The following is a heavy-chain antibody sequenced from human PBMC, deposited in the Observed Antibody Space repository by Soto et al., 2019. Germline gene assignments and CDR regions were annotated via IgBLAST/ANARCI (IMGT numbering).Heavy chain of an antibody. V-gene: IGHV3-23*01. Sequence: EVQLLESGGGLVQPGGSLRLSCAASGLTFSTYAMSWVRQAPGKGLEWVSGVSGSGASTFYADSVKGRFTISRDNSKXXXXXXXXXXXXXXXAAYYCAKTEDSNDAYFDYWGQGTLVIVSS. CDR3: AKTEDSNDAYFDY. D-gene: IGHD6-6*01. CDR2: VSGSGAST. CDR1: GLTFSTYA. J-gene: IGHJ4*02.